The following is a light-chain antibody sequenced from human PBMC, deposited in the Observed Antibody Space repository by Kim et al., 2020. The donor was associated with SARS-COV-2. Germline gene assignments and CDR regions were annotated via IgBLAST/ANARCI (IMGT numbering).Light chain of an antibody. Sequence: QSVLTQPPSASGSPGQSVTISCTGTSSDVGGYNYVSWYQQHPGKAPKLMIYEVSKRPSGVPDRFSGSKSGNTASLTVSGLQAGDEADYYCSSYAGSNRGVFGGGTQLTVL. V-gene: IGLV2-8*01. J-gene: IGLJ3*02. CDR3: SSYAGSNRGV. CDR1: SSDVGGYNY. CDR2: EVS.